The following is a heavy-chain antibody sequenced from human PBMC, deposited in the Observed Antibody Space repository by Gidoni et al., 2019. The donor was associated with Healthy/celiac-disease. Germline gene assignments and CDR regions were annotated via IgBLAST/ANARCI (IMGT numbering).Heavy chain of an antibody. CDR3: ARHHNYRRAAAGTSVGVVDY. D-gene: IGHD6-13*01. CDR1: GFPFRSYA. V-gene: IGHV3-30-3*01. CDR2: ISYDGSNK. Sequence: QVQLVESGGGVVQPGRSLRLSCAASGFPFRSYAMHWVRQAPGKGLEWVAVISYDGSNKYYADYVKGRFTISRDNSKNTLYLQMNSLRAEDTAVYYCARHHNYRRAAAGTSVGVVDYWGQGTLVTVSS. J-gene: IGHJ4*02.